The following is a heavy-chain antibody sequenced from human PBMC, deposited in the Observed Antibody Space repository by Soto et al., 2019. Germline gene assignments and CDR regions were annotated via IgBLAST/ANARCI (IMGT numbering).Heavy chain of an antibody. D-gene: IGHD3-10*01. CDR3: AKTDRKLPLWFTIGDV. CDR2: ISYDGNNK. CDR1: GFTFSSYG. Sequence: QVQLVESGGGVVQPGRSLRLSCAASGFTFSSYGMHWVRQAPGKGLEWVAVISYDGNNKYYADSVKGRFTISRDNSKNTLYLQMNSLRAEDKAVYYCAKTDRKLPLWFTIGDVWGQGTTVTVSS. J-gene: IGHJ6*02. V-gene: IGHV3-30*18.